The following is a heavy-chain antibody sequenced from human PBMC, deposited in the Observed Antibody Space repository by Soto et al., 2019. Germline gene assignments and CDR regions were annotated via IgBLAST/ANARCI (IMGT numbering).Heavy chain of an antibody. CDR1: GFTFSSYG. Sequence: GGSLRLSCAASGFTFSSYGMHWVRQAPGKGLEWVAVIWYDGSNKYYADSVKGRFTISRDNSKNTLYLQMNSLRAEDTAVYYCARDRLLRAPKLGMDVWGQGTTVTVSS. CDR2: IWYDGSNK. CDR3: ARDRLLRAPKLGMDV. J-gene: IGHJ6*02. D-gene: IGHD1-1*01. V-gene: IGHV3-33*01.